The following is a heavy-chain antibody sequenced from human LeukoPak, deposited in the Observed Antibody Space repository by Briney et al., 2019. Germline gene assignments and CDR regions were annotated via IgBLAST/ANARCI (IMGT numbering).Heavy chain of an antibody. D-gene: IGHD3-10*01. V-gene: IGHV3-9*01. CDR3: AKPQNRDYYGSGSYYSVFDY. CDR2: ISWNSGSI. CDR1: GFTFDDYA. Sequence: GGSLRLSCAASGFTFDDYAMHWVRLASGKGLEWVSGISWNSGSIGYADSVKGRFTISRDNAKNSLYLQMNSLRAEDTALYYRAKPQNRDYYGSGSYYSVFDYWGQGTLVTVSS. J-gene: IGHJ4*02.